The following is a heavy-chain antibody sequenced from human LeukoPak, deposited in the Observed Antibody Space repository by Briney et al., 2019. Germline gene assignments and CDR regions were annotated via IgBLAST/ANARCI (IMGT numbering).Heavy chain of an antibody. V-gene: IGHV3-66*01. CDR2: IYSGGAT. CDR1: GFTASSNY. CDR3: ARGGGRGAYGGNADY. J-gene: IGHJ4*02. Sequence: GGSLRLSCAASGFTASSNYMSWVRQAPGKGLEWVSIIYSGGATFYAESVKDRFTISRDNSNNTLYLQMNSLRAEDTAVYYCARGGGRGAYGGNADYWGQGTLVTVSS. D-gene: IGHD4-23*01.